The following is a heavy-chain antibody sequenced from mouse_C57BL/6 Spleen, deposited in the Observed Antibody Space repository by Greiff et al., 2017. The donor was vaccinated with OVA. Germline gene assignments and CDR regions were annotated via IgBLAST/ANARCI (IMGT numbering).Heavy chain of an antibody. J-gene: IGHJ3*01. CDR1: GYTFTSYW. Sequence: QVQLQQPGAELVKPGASVKLSCKASGYTFTSYWMHWVKQRPGRGLEWIGRIDPNSGGTKYNEKFKSKATLTVDKPSSTAYMQLSSLTSEDSAVYYCAREDYDEGFAYWGQGTLVTVSA. D-gene: IGHD2-4*01. CDR3: AREDYDEGFAY. V-gene: IGHV1-72*01. CDR2: IDPNSGGT.